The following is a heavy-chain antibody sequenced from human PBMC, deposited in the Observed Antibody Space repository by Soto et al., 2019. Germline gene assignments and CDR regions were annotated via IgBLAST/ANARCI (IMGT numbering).Heavy chain of an antibody. CDR1: GYTLTELS. Sequence: ASVKVSCKVSGYTLTELSMHWVRQAPGKGLEWMGGFDPEDGETIYAQKFQGRVTITADKSTSTAYMELSSLRSEDTAVYYCARDFLAAAGGYFDYWGQGTLVTVSS. D-gene: IGHD6-13*01. CDR2: FDPEDGET. CDR3: ARDFLAAAGGYFDY. V-gene: IGHV1-24*01. J-gene: IGHJ4*02.